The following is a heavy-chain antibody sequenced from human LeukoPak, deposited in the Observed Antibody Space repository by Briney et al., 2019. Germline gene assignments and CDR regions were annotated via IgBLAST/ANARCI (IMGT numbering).Heavy chain of an antibody. CDR3: ARAPPSRDNWFDP. D-gene: IGHD6-13*01. V-gene: IGHV4-59*01. CDR2: IYYSGST. Sequence: PSETLSLTCTVPGGSISSYYWSWIRQPPGKGLEWIGYIYYSGSTNYNPSLKSRVTISVDTSKNQFSPKLSSVTAADTAVYYCARAPPSRDNWFDPWGQGTLVTVSS. CDR1: GGSISSYY. J-gene: IGHJ5*02.